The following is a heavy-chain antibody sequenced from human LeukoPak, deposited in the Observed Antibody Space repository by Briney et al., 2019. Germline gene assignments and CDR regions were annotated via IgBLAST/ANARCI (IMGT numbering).Heavy chain of an antibody. CDR2: ISYDGSNR. V-gene: IGHV3-30*18. J-gene: IGHJ3*02. CDR1: GFTFSRYG. CDR3: AKETVVVVAATPDAFDI. Sequence: PGRSLRLSCAASGFTFSRYGMHWVRQAPDKGLEWVAVISYDGSNRYYADSVKGRFTISRDNSKNTLYLQMNSLRAEDTAVYYCAKETVVVVAATPDAFDIWGQGTMVTVSS. D-gene: IGHD2-15*01.